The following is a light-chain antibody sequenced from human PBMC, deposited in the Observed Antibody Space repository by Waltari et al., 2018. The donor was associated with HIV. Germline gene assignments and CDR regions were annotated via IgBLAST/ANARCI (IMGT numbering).Light chain of an antibody. V-gene: IGKV4-1*01. CDR3: QQYYSTPIT. Sequence: DIVMTQSPDSLAVSLGARATLTCKSSHSVLYTSNSNNYLAWYQQKPGQPPKLLIYWASTRETGVPDRFSGSGSGTEFTLTISSLQAEDVAVYYCQQYYSTPITFGEGTRLEIK. J-gene: IGKJ5*01. CDR1: HSVLYTSNSNNY. CDR2: WAS.